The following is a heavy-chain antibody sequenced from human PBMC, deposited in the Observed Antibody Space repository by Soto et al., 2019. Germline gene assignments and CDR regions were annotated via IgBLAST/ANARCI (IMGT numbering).Heavy chain of an antibody. CDR1: GGSISSYY. Sequence: SETLSLTCTVSGGSISSYYWSWIRQPPGKGLEWIGYIYYSGSTNYNPSLKSRVTISVDTSKNQFSLKLSSVTAADTAVYYCAREGIAAASDAFDIWGQGTMVTVSS. CDR2: IYYSGST. CDR3: AREGIAAASDAFDI. V-gene: IGHV4-59*01. J-gene: IGHJ3*02. D-gene: IGHD6-13*01.